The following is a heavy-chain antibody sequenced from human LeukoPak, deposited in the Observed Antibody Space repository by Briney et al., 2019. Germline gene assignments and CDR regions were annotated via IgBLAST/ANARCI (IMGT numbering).Heavy chain of an antibody. CDR1: GGSISSSSYY. J-gene: IGHJ6*02. D-gene: IGHD4-17*01. Sequence: PSETLSLTCTVSGGSISSSSYYWGWIRQPPGKGLEWIGSIYYSGSTYYNPSLKSRVTISVDTSKNQFSLKLSSVTAADTAVYYCARDDYGDGGYYYYGMDVWGQGTTVTVSS. V-gene: IGHV4-39*07. CDR3: ARDDYGDGGYYYYGMDV. CDR2: IYYSGST.